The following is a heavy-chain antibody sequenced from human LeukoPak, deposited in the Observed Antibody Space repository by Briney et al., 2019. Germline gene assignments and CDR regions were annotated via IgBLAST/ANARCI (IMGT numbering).Heavy chain of an antibody. CDR2: ITPNSGGT. CDR3: ARAGDPQLIESWFGP. Sequence: ASVKVSCKASGYIFTGYYMLWVRQAPGQGLEWMGWITPNSGGTNYAQKFQGRVTMTRDTSISTAYMELSRLRSDDTAVYYCARAGDPQLIESWFGPWGQGTLVTVSS. V-gene: IGHV1-2*02. CDR1: GYIFTGYY. D-gene: IGHD2/OR15-2a*01. J-gene: IGHJ5*02.